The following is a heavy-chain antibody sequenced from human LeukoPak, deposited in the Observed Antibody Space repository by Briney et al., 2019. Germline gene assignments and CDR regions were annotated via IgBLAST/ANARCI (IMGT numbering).Heavy chain of an antibody. V-gene: IGHV4-38-2*01. CDR3: ARDDHYNYYYMDV. CDR2: IYHSGST. J-gene: IGHJ6*03. D-gene: IGHD3-16*01. CDR1: GYSISSGYY. Sequence: PSETLSLTCAVSGYSISSGYYWGWIRQPPGKGLEWIGSIYHSGSTYYNPSLKSRVTISVDTSKNQFSLKLSSVTAADTAVYYCARDDHYNYYYMDVWGKGTTVTVSS.